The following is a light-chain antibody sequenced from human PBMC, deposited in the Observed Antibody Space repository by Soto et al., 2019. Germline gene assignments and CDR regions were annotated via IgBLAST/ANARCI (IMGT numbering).Light chain of an antibody. CDR3: AAWDDSLYV. CDR2: SNT. V-gene: IGLV1-44*01. J-gene: IGLJ1*01. Sequence: QSVLTQPPSASGAPGQTVTISCSGSSSNIGKNTVNWYQQLPGTAPKLLIYSNTQRPVGGPVRFSGSKASTSAPLAISGRQSEDEADYYCAAWDDSLYVFGSGTKLTVL. CDR1: SSNIGKNT.